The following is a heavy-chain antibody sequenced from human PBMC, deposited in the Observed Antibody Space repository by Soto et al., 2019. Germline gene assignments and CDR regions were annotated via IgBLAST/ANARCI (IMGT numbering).Heavy chain of an antibody. CDR1: GVNFSSYG. D-gene: IGHD3-22*01. Sequence: GGSLRLSSVASGVNFSSYGMHWVRQVPGKGLEWVAIIWSDGSNKYNADSVKGRFTISRDNSQNTLYLQMNSLRAEDTAVYYCARPNYYASGGYAGPGDGMDVWGQGTTVTVSS. CDR2: IWSDGSNK. CDR3: ARPNYYASGGYAGPGDGMDV. V-gene: IGHV3-33*01. J-gene: IGHJ6*02.